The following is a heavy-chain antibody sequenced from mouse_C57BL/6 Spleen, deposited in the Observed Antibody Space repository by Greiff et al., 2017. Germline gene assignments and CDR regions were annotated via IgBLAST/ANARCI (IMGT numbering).Heavy chain of an antibody. D-gene: IGHD3-3*01. CDR2: ISDGGSYT. J-gene: IGHJ4*01. CDR1: GFTFSSYA. V-gene: IGHV5-4*03. CDR3: ARGDGENAMDY. Sequence: EVKLMESGGGLVKPGGSLKLSCAASGFTFSSYAMSWVRQTPEKRLEWVATISDGGSYTYYPDNVKGRFTISRDNAKNNLYLQMSHLKSEDTAMYYCARGDGENAMDYWGQGTSVTVSS.